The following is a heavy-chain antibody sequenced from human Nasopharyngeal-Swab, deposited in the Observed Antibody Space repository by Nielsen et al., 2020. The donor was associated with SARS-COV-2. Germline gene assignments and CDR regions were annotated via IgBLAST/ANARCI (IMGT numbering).Heavy chain of an antibody. V-gene: IGHV4-61*02. CDR1: GVSLSSSSYF. J-gene: IGHJ6*03. Sequence: SETLSLTCTVSGVSLSSSSYFWGWIRQPAGKGLEWIGRIHTSGSTNYNPSLKSRVTISVDTSKNQFSLKLSSVTAADTAVYYCARGLRGVTTYYYYYMDVWGKGTTVTVSS. CDR3: ARGLRGVTTYYYYYMDV. D-gene: IGHD4-17*01. CDR2: IHTSGST.